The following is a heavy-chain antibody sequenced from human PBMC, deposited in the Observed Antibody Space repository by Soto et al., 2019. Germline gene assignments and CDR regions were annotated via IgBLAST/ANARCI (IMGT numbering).Heavy chain of an antibody. CDR3: ARCGFGGAGYYGMDV. CDR1: GGSISSYY. V-gene: IGHV4-59*01. D-gene: IGHD3-10*01. J-gene: IGHJ6*02. CDR2: IYYSGST. Sequence: SGTLSLTCTVSGGSISSYYWSWIRQPPGKGLEWIGYIYYSGSTNYNPSLKSRVTISVDTSKNQFSLKLSSVTAADTAVYYCARCGFGGAGYYGMDVWGQGTTVTVSS.